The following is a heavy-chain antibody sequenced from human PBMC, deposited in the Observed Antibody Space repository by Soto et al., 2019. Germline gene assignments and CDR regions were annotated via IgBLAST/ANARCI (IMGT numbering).Heavy chain of an antibody. Sequence: QVQLQESGPGLVKPSGTLSLTCAVSGGSISSSNWWSWVRQPPGKGLEWIGEIYHSGSTNYNPSLKGRATISVDESKNQFSLKLSSVTAADTAVYYCARDPTTTMIVVAGGGEWAFDIWGQGTMVTVSS. J-gene: IGHJ3*02. V-gene: IGHV4-4*02. CDR1: GGSISSSNW. CDR2: IYHSGST. D-gene: IGHD3-22*01. CDR3: ARDPTTTMIVVAGGGEWAFDI.